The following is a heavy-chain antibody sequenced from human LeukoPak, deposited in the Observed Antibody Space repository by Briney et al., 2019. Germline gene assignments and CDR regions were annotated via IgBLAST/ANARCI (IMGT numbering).Heavy chain of an antibody. D-gene: IGHD5-24*01. CDR2: ISSNGGST. V-gene: IGHV3-64*01. CDR3: ARDQGREMATMNFDY. Sequence: PGGSLRLPCAASGFTFSSYAMHWVRQAPGKGLEYVSAISSNGGSTYYANSVKGRFTISRDNSKNTLYLQMGSLRAEDMAVYYCARDQGREMATMNFDYWGREPWSPSPQ. CDR1: GFTFSSYA. J-gene: IGHJ4*02.